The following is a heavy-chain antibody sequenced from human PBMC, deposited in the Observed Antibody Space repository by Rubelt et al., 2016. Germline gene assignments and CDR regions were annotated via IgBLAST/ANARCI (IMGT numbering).Heavy chain of an antibody. J-gene: IGHJ4*02. CDR3: ARLTEGEWYFDY. Sequence: QVQLVQSGAEVKKPGSSVKVSCKASGGTFSSYAISWVRQAPGQGLEWMGGIIPIFGTANYAQKFQGIVTITAAEPTSTAHMELSSLRSEDTAVYYCARLTEGEWYFDYWGQGTLVTVSS. D-gene: IGHD2-8*01. CDR2: IIPIFGTA. V-gene: IGHV1-69*01. CDR1: GGTFSSYA.